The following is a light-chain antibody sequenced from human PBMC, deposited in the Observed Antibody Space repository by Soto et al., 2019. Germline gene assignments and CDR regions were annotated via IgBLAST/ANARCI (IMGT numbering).Light chain of an antibody. CDR3: SSYAGSNNWV. J-gene: IGLJ3*02. Sequence: QSALTQPPSASGSPGQSVTISCTGTSSDVGGYNYVSWYQQHPGKAPKLMIYEVSKRPSGVPDLFSGSKSGNTASLTVSGLQADEEAYYYCSSYAGSNNWVFGGGTKLTVL. V-gene: IGLV2-8*01. CDR1: SSDVGGYNY. CDR2: EVS.